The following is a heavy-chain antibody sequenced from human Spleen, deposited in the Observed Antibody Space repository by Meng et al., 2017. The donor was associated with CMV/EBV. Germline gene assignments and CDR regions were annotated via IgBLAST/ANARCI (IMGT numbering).Heavy chain of an antibody. CDR2: ITGSGGST. Sequence: AASGFTFSSYAMSWVRQAPGKGLEWVSAITGSGGSTYYADSVKGRFTISRDNSKNTLYLQLSSLRAEDTAVYYCARVYSNTILGGDYWGQGTLVTVSS. D-gene: IGHD2-2*01. CDR1: GFTFSSYA. CDR3: ARVYSNTILGGDY. V-gene: IGHV3-23*01. J-gene: IGHJ4*02.